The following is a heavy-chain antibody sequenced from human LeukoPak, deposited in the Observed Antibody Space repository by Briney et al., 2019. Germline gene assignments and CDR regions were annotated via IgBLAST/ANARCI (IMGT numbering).Heavy chain of an antibody. J-gene: IGHJ4*02. V-gene: IGHV4-39*01. CDR1: GGSISSSSYY. CDR2: IYYSGST. CDR3: ARRYTGPSDY. Sequence: SETLSLTCTVSGGSISSSSYYWGWIRQPPGKGLEWIGSIYYSGSTYYNPSLKSRVTISVDTSKNQFSLKLSSVTAADTAVYYCARRYTGPSDYWGQETLVTVSS. D-gene: IGHD3-16*02.